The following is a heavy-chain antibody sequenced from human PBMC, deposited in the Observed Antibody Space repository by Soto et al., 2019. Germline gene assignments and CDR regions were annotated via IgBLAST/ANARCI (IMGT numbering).Heavy chain of an antibody. D-gene: IGHD2-21*01. J-gene: IGHJ4*02. CDR3: ATYSRGKGGRGY. Sequence: QVQLQESGPGLVKPSETLSLTCSVSGGSVTSHHLSWIRQPPGKGLEWMGYINYDGSTNYSPSLKSRVIMSVDTSNSQFSLRLSSVTAADTAVYYCATYSRGKGGRGYWGPGTLVTVSS. V-gene: IGHV4-59*08. CDR1: GGSVTSHH. CDR2: INYDGST.